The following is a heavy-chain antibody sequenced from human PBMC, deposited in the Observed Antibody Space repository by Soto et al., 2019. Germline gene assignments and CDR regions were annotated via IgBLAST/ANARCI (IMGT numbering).Heavy chain of an antibody. Sequence: QITLKESGPTLVRPTQTRTLTCTFSGFSLSTTGVGVGWIRQPPGKALEWLALIYWGDDKRDSPSLKSRLTITKDPSKSEVILTMTNVDPVDTATYYCAHRLRYYGLGRERANYFEPWGQGTLVTVSS. J-gene: IGHJ5*02. V-gene: IGHV2-5*02. D-gene: IGHD3-10*01. CDR2: IYWGDDK. CDR3: AHRLRYYGLGRERANYFEP. CDR1: GFSLSTTGVG.